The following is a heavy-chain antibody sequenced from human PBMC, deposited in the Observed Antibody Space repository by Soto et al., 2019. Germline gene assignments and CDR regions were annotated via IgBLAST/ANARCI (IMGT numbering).Heavy chain of an antibody. D-gene: IGHD3-3*01. CDR3: TKDGDAYDFAFDK. V-gene: IGHV3-23*01. CDR2: ITKTGRST. J-gene: IGHJ3*02. Sequence: EVQLLESGGGLVQPGGSLRLSCATSGFSFSNYGMNWVRQAPGKGLEWVSGITKTGRSTFIADSVRGRFTISRDNLKNIMYLPMNSLRVDDTALYYCTKDGDAYDFAFDKWGQGTMVTVTS. CDR1: GFSFSNYG.